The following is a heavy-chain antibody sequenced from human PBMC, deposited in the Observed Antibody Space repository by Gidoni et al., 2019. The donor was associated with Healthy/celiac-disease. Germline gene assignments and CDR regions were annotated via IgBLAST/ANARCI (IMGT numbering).Heavy chain of an antibody. CDR3: ARGYFDWSRSHKFDY. V-gene: IGHV4-34*01. Sequence: QVQLQQWGAGMLKPSETLSLTCAVYCGSFSGYYWSWIRQLPGKGLEWIGEINHSGSTNYNPSLKSRVTISVDTSKNQFSRKLSAVTAADTAVYYCARGYFDWSRSHKFDYWGQGTLVTVSS. CDR1: CGSFSGYY. CDR2: INHSGST. J-gene: IGHJ4*02. D-gene: IGHD3-9*01.